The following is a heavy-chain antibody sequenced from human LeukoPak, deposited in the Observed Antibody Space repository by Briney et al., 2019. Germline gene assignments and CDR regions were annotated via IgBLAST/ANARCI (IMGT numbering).Heavy chain of an antibody. Sequence: GASVKVSCKASGYTFTSYDINWVRQATGQGLEWMGWMNPNSGNTGYAQKFQGRVTMTRNTSISTAHMELSSLRSEDTAVYYCARVLGPLTYYDILTGYQKRFDYWGQGTLVTVSS. CDR1: GYTFTSYD. CDR2: MNPNSGNT. V-gene: IGHV1-8*01. J-gene: IGHJ4*02. CDR3: ARVLGPLTYYDILTGYQKRFDY. D-gene: IGHD3-9*01.